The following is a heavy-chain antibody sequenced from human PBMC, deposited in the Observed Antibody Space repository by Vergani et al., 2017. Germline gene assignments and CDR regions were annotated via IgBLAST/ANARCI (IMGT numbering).Heavy chain of an antibody. V-gene: IGHV3-48*01. J-gene: IGHJ4*02. CDR2: ISSSSSTI. D-gene: IGHD6-19*01. CDR1: GFTFSSYS. CDR3: ARERHSSGWYRVYYFDY. Sequence: EVQLVESGGGLVQPGGSLRLSCAASGFTFSSYSMNWVRQAPGKGLEWVSYISSSSSTIYYADSVKGRFTISRDNAKNSLYLQMNSLRAEDTAVYYCARERHSSGWYRVYYFDYWGQGTLVTVSS.